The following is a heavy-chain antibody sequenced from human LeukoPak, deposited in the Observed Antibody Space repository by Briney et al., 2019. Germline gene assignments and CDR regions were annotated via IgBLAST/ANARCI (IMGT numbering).Heavy chain of an antibody. Sequence: SETLSLTCTVSGGSISSYYWSWIRQPAGKGLEWIGRIYTSGSTNYNPSLKSRVTMSVDTSKNQFSLKLSSVTAADTAVYYCARSPPSVVVVAATTFDYWGQGTLDTVSS. CDR1: GGSISSYY. CDR3: ARSPPSVVVVAATTFDY. V-gene: IGHV4-4*07. CDR2: IYTSGST. J-gene: IGHJ4*02. D-gene: IGHD2-15*01.